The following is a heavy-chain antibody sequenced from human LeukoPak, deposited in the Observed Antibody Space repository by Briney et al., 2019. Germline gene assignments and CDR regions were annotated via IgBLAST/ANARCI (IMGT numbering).Heavy chain of an antibody. J-gene: IGHJ6*02. CDR1: GYTFTSXX. V-gene: IGHV1-46*01. CDR3: ARDLTAMVTYYYYGMDV. CDR2: XXPSGGXX. D-gene: IGHD5-18*01. Sequence: ASVKVSCKXSGYTFTSXXXXXXXXAXGXXXXXXXXXXPSGGXXSYAQKFXXXXXXTRDTSTSTVYMELSSLRSEDTAVYYCARDLTAMVTYYYYGMDVWGQGTTVTVSS.